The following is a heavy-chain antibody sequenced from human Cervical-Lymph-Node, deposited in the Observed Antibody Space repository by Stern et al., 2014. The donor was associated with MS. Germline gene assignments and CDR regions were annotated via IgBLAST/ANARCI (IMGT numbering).Heavy chain of an antibody. J-gene: IGHJ4*02. CDR2: INTDSGDT. CDR3: ARSWFLWYLEY. V-gene: IGHV1-3*04. Sequence: QVQLVQSGAEVKKPGASVKISCKTSGYTFADYSMHWERQAPGHRLEWMGWINTDSGDTRVSQKFQGRVTITKDTSASTAYMDLSNLTSGDTAVYYCARSWFLWYLEYWGQGTLVTVSS. D-gene: IGHD3-10*01. CDR1: GYTFADYS.